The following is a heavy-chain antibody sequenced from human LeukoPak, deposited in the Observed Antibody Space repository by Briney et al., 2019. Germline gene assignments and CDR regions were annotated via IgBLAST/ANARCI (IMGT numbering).Heavy chain of an antibody. CDR2: IHYDGSNK. V-gene: IGHV3-30*02. CDR3: AKDPIRGVRPSYFSS. Sequence: PGGSLRLSCAASGFTFSSYGMQWVRQAPGKGLEWVAFIHYDGSNKYYANSVKGRFTISRDNSKNTLYLHMNSLRAEDTAVYYCAKDPIRGVRPSYFSSWGQGTLVTVSS. D-gene: IGHD3-10*01. J-gene: IGHJ5*02. CDR1: GFTFSSYG.